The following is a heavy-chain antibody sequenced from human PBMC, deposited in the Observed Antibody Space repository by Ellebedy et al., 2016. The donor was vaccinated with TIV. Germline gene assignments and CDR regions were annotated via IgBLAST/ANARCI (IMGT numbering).Heavy chain of an antibody. CDR1: GFTFDDYA. D-gene: IGHD6-6*01. CDR3: ARDLRITARDYYLDY. V-gene: IGHV3-9*01. J-gene: IGHJ4*02. CDR2: ISWNSGTT. Sequence: SLKISCAASGFTFDDYAMHWVRQAPGKGLEWVSGISWNSGTTDYADFVKGRFTISRDNAKNSLYLQMSRLRADDTAFYYCARDLRITARDYYLDYWGQGTLVTVSS.